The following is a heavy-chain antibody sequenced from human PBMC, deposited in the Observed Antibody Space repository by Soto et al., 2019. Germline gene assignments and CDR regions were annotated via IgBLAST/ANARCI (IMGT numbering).Heavy chain of an antibody. CDR1: GFTFDDYA. Sequence: GGSLRLSCAASGFTFDDYAMHWVRQAPGKGLEWVSGISWNSGSIGYADSVKGRFTISRDNAKNSLYLQMNSLRAEDTALYYCAKDIRRIVATIQDWSQGTLVTVSS. J-gene: IGHJ4*02. CDR2: ISWNSGSI. CDR3: AKDIRRIVATIQD. D-gene: IGHD5-12*01. V-gene: IGHV3-9*01.